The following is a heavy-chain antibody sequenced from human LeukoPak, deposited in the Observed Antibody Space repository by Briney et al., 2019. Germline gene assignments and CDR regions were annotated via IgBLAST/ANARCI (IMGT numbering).Heavy chain of an antibody. CDR3: ARGEVDTAMVSFDY. Sequence: SETLSLTCAVSGGSISSSNWRSWVGQPPGKGLGWIGEIYHSGSTNYNPSLKSRVTISVDKSKNQFSLKLSSVTAADTAVYYCARGEVDTAMVSFDYWGQGTLVTVSS. D-gene: IGHD5-18*01. J-gene: IGHJ4*02. CDR2: IYHSGST. V-gene: IGHV4-4*02. CDR1: GGSISSSNW.